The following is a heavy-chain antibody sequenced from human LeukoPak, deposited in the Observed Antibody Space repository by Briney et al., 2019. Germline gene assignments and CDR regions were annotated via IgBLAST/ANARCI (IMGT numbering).Heavy chain of an antibody. CDR1: GGSIINYY. Sequence: SETLSLTCTVSGGSIINYYWSWLRQPAGKGLEWIGRIYASVSTSYNPSLKSRVTISVDKSKKQFSLKLTSVTAADTAVYYCARGEGAIAVAGYFDYWGQGTLVTVSP. CDR3: ARGEGAIAVAGYFDY. J-gene: IGHJ4*02. CDR2: IYASVST. D-gene: IGHD6-19*01. V-gene: IGHV4-4*07.